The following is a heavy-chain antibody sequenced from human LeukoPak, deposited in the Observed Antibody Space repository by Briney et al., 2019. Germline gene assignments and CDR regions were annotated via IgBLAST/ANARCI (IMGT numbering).Heavy chain of an antibody. CDR1: GGSLSGYY. CDR3: ARVSRAAARKDAFDI. Sequence: PSETLSLTCAVYGGSLSGYYWGWVRQTPGKGLERIGEINHSGSTNYNPSLKSRVTISVDTSKNQFSLKLSSVTAADTAVYYCARVSRAAARKDAFDIWGQGTMVTVSS. CDR2: INHSGST. D-gene: IGHD6-13*01. J-gene: IGHJ3*02. V-gene: IGHV4-34*01.